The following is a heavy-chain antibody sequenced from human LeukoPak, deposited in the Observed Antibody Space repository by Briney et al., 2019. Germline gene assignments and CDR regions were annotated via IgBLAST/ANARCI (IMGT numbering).Heavy chain of an antibody. CDR3: ARVRSVPAENFDY. CDR1: GYTFTSYD. Sequence: ASVKVSCKASGYTFTSYDINWVRPATGQGLEWMGWMNPNSGNTGYAQKFQGRVTMTRNTSISTAYMELSSLRSEDTAVYYCARVRSVPAENFDYWGQGTLVTVSS. J-gene: IGHJ4*02. V-gene: IGHV1-8*01. CDR2: MNPNSGNT. D-gene: IGHD2-2*01.